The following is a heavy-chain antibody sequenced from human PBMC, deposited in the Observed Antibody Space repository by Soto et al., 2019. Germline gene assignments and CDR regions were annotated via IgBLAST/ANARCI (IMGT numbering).Heavy chain of an antibody. CDR2: VYYRGTT. D-gene: IGHD2-8*02. V-gene: IGHV4-31*03. J-gene: IGHJ5*01. CDR1: GGSIRRRGYY. CDR3: AASGGPEGDWLDS. Sequence: PSETLSLTCTVTGGSIRRRGYYWSWIRQRPGEGLEWIGFVYYRGTTDYNPSLRSRLTISADTSRNQFYLDVTSVTVADTAVYYGAASGGPEGDWLDSWGQGILVTVSS.